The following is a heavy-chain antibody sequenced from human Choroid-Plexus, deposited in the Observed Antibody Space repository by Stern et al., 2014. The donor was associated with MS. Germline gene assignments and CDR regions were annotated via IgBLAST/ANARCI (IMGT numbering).Heavy chain of an antibody. CDR3: AKDRQYLTYFFDH. V-gene: IGHV3-30*18. CDR1: GFTFGSCA. J-gene: IGHJ5*02. CDR2: VSYDGRNK. Sequence: VQLVESGGGVVQPGRPLRLSCVASGFTFGSCAMHWVRQAPGKGLEWEAGVSYDGRNKYYADSVKGCFTISRDNSQNTLYMQMSSLRPEDTAVYYCAKDRQYLTYFFDHWGQGSLVTVSS. D-gene: IGHD2/OR15-2a*01.